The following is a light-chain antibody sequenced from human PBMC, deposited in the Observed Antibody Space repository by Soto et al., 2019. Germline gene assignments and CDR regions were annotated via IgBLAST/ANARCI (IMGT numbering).Light chain of an antibody. J-gene: IGKJ5*01. CDR1: QSVSSY. CDR2: DAS. V-gene: IGKV3-11*01. Sequence: EIVSTQSPATLSLSPGERATLSCRASQSVSSYLAWYQQKPCQAPRLLIYDASNRATGIPARFSGSGSGTDFTLTISSLEPEDFAVYYCQQRSNWPTITFGQGTRLEIK. CDR3: QQRSNWPTIT.